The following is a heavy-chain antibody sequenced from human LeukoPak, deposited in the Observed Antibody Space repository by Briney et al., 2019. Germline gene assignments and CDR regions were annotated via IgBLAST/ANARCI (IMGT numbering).Heavy chain of an antibody. V-gene: IGHV7-4-1*02. J-gene: IGHJ4*02. D-gene: IGHD1-1*01. CDR2: INTNTGNP. Sequence: ASVKVSCKASGYTFTGYYMHWVRQAPGQGLEWMGWINTNTGNPTYAQGFTGRFVFSLDTSVSTAYLQISSLKAEDTAVYYCARDPPTGTYYFDYWGQGTLVTVSS. CDR3: ARDPPTGTYYFDY. CDR1: GYTFTGYY.